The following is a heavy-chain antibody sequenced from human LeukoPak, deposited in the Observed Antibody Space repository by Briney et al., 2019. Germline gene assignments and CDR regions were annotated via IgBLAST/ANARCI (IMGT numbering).Heavy chain of an antibody. CDR2: IYSSGST. CDR1: GGSISSYY. V-gene: IGHV4-59*01. D-gene: IGHD4-17*01. J-gene: IGHJ3*02. CDR3: ARDNGDYEGDAFDI. Sequence: PSETLSLTCTVSGGSISSYYWSWIRQPPGKGLEWIGYIYSSGSTNYNPSLKSRLTISVDASKNQFSLKLTSVTAADTAVYYCARDNGDYEGDAFDIWGQGTMVTVSS.